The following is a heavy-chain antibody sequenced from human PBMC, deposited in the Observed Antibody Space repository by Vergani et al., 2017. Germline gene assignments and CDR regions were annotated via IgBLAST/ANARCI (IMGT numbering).Heavy chain of an antibody. CDR2: ISGSGGNT. CDR3: AKARDPKCKGGNCYSYYYGLDL. CDR1: GFTFSSYA. V-gene: IGHV3-23*01. Sequence: EVQLLESGGGLVQPGGSLRLSCGASGFTFSSYAMTWVRQAPGKGLEWVSAISGSGGNTFYTDSVKGRFTISRDNSKDTLYLQMNSLRVEDTAIYYCAKARDPKCKGGNCYSYYYGLDLWGKGTTVTVS. D-gene: IGHD4-23*01. J-gene: IGHJ6*04.